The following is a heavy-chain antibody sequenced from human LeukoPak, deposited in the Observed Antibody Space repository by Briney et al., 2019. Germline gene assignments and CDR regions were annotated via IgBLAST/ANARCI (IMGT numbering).Heavy chain of an antibody. CDR1: GFTFNKYA. CDR2: ITNTGNYV. V-gene: IGHV3-21*01. CDR3: ARALTLVRGTTDY. D-gene: IGHD3-10*01. J-gene: IGHJ4*02. Sequence: GRSLRLSCAASGFTFNKYAMHWVRQAPGKGLEWVASITNTGNYVYYGDEVKGRFTVSRDNGKDSIYLQMSSLRVEDTATYYCARALTLVRGTTDYWGQGTLVAVSS.